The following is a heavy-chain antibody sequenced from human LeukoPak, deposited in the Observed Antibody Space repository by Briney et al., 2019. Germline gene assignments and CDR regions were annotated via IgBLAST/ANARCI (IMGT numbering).Heavy chain of an antibody. CDR3: AKVRWDNSGWYYLDY. D-gene: IGHD6-19*01. J-gene: IGHJ4*02. V-gene: IGHV3-23*01. Sequence: GGSLRLSCAASGFTFSTFAMIWVRQPPGKGLEWVSSIFPSGGEIHYADSVRGRFTISRDNSKSTLSLQMNSLRAEDTAVYYCAKVRWDNSGWYYLDYWGQGTLVTVSS. CDR2: IFPSGGEI. CDR1: GFTFSTFA.